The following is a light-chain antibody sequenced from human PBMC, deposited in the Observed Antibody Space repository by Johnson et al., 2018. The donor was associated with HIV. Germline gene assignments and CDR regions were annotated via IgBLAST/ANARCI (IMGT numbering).Light chain of an antibody. J-gene: IGLJ1*01. CDR3: GTWDSILSALYV. CDR1: SSNIGNNY. V-gene: IGLV1-51*01. Sequence: QSVLTQPPSVSAAPGQKVTISCSGSSSNIGNNYVSWYQQVPGTAPKLLIYDNNRRPSGIPDRFSGSKSGTSATLGLTVLQPWDEADYYCGTWDSILSALYVFGTGTKVTVL. CDR2: DNN.